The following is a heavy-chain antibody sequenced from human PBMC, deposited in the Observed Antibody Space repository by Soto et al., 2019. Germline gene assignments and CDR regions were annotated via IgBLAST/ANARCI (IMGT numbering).Heavy chain of an antibody. Sequence: SETLSLTCTVAGGTIITRACYWGCIRQPPGKGLEWIGTIYYSGTSYHNPSLKSRVTISVDTSKNQFSLTLTSVTAADTAVYYCASRVEGLYSGNDRYYFDYWGQGTLVTVSS. V-gene: IGHV4-39*01. CDR1: GGTIITRACY. J-gene: IGHJ4*02. CDR3: ASRVEGLYSGNDRYYFDY. CDR2: IYYSGTS. D-gene: IGHD5-12*01.